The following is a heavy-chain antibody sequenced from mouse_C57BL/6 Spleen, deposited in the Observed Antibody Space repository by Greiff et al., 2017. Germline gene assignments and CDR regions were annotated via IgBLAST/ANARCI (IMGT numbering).Heavy chain of an antibody. CDR3: TRGAYYSNLFAD. CDR2: IDPENGDT. CDR1: GFNFKDDY. V-gene: IGHV14-4*01. D-gene: IGHD2-5*01. J-gene: IGHJ3*01. Sequence: EVQLQQSGAELVRPGASVKLSCTASGFNFKDDYMHWVKQRPEQGLEWIGWIDPENGDTEYAATFKGKATITADTSSNTSYLQLSSLTSENTAVYSGTRGAYYSNLFADWGQGTLVTVSA.